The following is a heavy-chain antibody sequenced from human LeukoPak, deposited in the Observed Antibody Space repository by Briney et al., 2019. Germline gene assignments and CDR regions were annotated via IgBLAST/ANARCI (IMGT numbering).Heavy chain of an antibody. CDR3: ARDSRGGWSGYFDY. Sequence: GRSLRLSCAASGFIFSNYGMYWVRQAPGEGLDWVAVIWHDGSAEFYADSVKGRFSISRDDSKNTVYLQMNSLRAEDTALYYCARDSRGGWSGYFDYWGRGTVVTVSS. D-gene: IGHD6-19*01. CDR2: IWHDGSAE. J-gene: IGHJ4*02. V-gene: IGHV3-33*07. CDR1: GFIFSNYG.